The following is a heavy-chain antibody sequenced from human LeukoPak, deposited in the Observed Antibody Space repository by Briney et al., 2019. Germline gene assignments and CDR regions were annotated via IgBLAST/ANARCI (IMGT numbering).Heavy chain of an antibody. D-gene: IGHD6-13*01. CDR1: GGSFSGYY. V-gene: IGHV4-34*01. J-gene: IGHJ5*02. Sequence: SETLSLTCAVNGGSFSGYYWSWIRQPPGEGLEWIGEINHSGSTNYNPSLKSRATIPVDTSKNQFSQKLSSVTAADTAVYYCGRGNPRIAAGGTWFDRWGQGTLVTVSS. CDR2: INHSGST. CDR3: GRGNPRIAAGGTWFDR.